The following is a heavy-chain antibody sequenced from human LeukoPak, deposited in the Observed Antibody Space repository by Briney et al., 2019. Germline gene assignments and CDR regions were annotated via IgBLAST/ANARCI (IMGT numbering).Heavy chain of an antibody. Sequence: GASVKVSCKASGYTFTGYYMHWVRQAPGQGLEWMGIIHPSGGSTSYAQKFQGRVTMTRDTSTSTVYMELSSLRSEDTAVYYCARIFDYSNSIDTFDIWGQGTMVTVSS. CDR1: GYTFTGYY. V-gene: IGHV1-46*01. D-gene: IGHD6-6*01. CDR2: IHPSGGST. J-gene: IGHJ3*02. CDR3: ARIFDYSNSIDTFDI.